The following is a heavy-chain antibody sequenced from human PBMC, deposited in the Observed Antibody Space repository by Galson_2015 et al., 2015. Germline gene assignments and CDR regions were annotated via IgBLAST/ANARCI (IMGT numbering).Heavy chain of an antibody. Sequence: SLRLSCAASGFTFRSYGIHWVRQTPGKGLEWVAVVSYDGSDKYYTESVKGRFTMSRDSSKNIVYLQMNSLRAEDTALYYCAKDRRFMEWLFPDSWGQGTLVTVSS. D-gene: IGHD3-3*01. CDR1: GFTFRSYG. J-gene: IGHJ5*01. CDR2: VSYDGSDK. V-gene: IGHV3-30*18. CDR3: AKDRRFMEWLFPDS.